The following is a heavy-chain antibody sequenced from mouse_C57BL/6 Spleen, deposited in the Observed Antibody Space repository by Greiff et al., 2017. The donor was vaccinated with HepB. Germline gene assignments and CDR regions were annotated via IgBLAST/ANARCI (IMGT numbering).Heavy chain of an antibody. CDR1: GYAFSSSW. J-gene: IGHJ4*01. Sequence: VQLQQSVAELVKPGASVKISCKASGYAFSSSWMHWVKQRPGEGLEWIGQIYPGDGDTNYNGKFKGKATLTADNSSSTAYMQLSSLTSEDSAVYFCARSLLRRPYAMDYWGQGTSVTVSS. CDR2: IYPGDGDT. V-gene: IGHV1-80*01. CDR3: ARSLLRRPYAMDY. D-gene: IGHD1-1*01.